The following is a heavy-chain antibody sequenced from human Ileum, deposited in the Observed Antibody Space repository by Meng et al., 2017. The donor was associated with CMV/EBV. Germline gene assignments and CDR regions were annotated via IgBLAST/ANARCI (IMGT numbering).Heavy chain of an antibody. CDR1: GYTFTSYD. CDR2: MNPNSGNT. J-gene: IGHJ4*02. V-gene: IGHV1-8*02. CDR3: ARGQLPCRSLSD. D-gene: IGHD3-10*01. Sequence: ASVKVSCKASGYTFTSYDINWVRQATGQGLEWMAWMNPNSGNTGYAQKFQGRVTITRNTSISTAYMELSSLRSEDTAVYYCARGQLPCRSLSDWGQGTLVTVSS.